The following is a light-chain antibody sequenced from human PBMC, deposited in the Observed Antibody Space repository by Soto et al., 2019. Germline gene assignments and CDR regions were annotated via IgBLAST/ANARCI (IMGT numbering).Light chain of an antibody. CDR3: GSWERSLSAYD. CDR2: YDN. CDR1: SFNIGGNS. Sequence: QSVPTQPPLVFAAPGQKVTICCSGSSFNIGGNSVSWYQQLTGTATKLLMYYDNKRHSGTPYRFSGSNSDTSATPCITGFQTGNEADYYCGSWERSLSAYDFGTATKVTV. V-gene: IGLV1-51*01. J-gene: IGLJ1*01.